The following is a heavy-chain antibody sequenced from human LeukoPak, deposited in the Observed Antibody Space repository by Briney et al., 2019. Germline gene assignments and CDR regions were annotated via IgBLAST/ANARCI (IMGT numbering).Heavy chain of an antibody. CDR2: ISSNGGST. V-gene: IGHV3-64*01. D-gene: IGHD5-24*01. CDR1: GFTFSSYA. CDR3: ARRRDGYNYAADY. J-gene: IGHJ4*02. Sequence: GGSLRLSCAASGFTFSSYAMNWVRQAPGKGLEFVSAISSNGGSTYYSSSVKGRFTISRDNSKNTLFLQMGSLRAEDMALYYCARRRDGYNYAADYWGQGTLVTVSS.